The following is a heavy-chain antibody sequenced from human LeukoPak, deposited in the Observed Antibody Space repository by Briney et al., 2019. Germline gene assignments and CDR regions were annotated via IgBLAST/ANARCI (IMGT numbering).Heavy chain of an antibody. CDR1: GFTFSRYG. J-gene: IGHJ4*02. V-gene: IGHV3-33*01. D-gene: IGHD6-13*01. CDR2: IWYDGSNQ. Sequence: GGSLRLSCAAFGFTFSRYGMHWVRQAPGKGLEWVAAIWYDGSNQYYTDSVKGRFTISRDNSKNTLSLQMNSLRAEDTAVYYCAGVGQQLVWYFDYWGQGTLVTVSS. CDR3: AGVGQQLVWYFDY.